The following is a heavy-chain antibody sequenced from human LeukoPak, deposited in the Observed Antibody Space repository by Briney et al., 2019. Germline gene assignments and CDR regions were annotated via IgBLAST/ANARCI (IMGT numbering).Heavy chain of an antibody. V-gene: IGHV1-3*03. Sequence: ASVKVSCKASGYDFTKYAVQWVRQAPGQRLEWMGWIDAGNGRTKYSQDFQGRVTITRDTSASIAYMELSSLRSDDMAVYYCAREYDSGSYYNFGYWGQGTLVTVSS. J-gene: IGHJ4*02. CDR2: IDAGNGRT. CDR1: GYDFTKYA. CDR3: AREYDSGSYYNFGY. D-gene: IGHD3-10*01.